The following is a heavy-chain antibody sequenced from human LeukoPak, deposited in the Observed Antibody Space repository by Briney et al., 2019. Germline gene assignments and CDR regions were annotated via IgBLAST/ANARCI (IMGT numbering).Heavy chain of an antibody. Sequence: SETLSLTCTVSGGSISSYYWSWIRQPPGKGLEWIGYISYSGSTNYNPSLRSRVTISKDTFKNQFSLKLSSVTAVDTAVYYCARLCSSTSCYVSFDIWGQGTMVTVSS. CDR2: ISYSGST. J-gene: IGHJ3*02. V-gene: IGHV4-59*08. CDR1: GGSISSYY. CDR3: ARLCSSTSCYVSFDI. D-gene: IGHD2-2*01.